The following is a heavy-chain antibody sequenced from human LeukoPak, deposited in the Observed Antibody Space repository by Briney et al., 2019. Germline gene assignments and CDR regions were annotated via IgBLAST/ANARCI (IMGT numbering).Heavy chain of an antibody. Sequence: GGSLRLSCTASGFTFGDYAMSWVRQAPGKGPEWVGFIRSKAYGGTTEYAASVKGRSTISRDDSKSIAYLQMNSLKTEDTAVYYCTRDSTYYYDSSGYDIDYWGQGTLVTVSS. D-gene: IGHD3-22*01. CDR3: TRDSTYYYDSSGYDIDY. CDR2: IRSKAYGGTT. J-gene: IGHJ4*02. V-gene: IGHV3-49*04. CDR1: GFTFGDYA.